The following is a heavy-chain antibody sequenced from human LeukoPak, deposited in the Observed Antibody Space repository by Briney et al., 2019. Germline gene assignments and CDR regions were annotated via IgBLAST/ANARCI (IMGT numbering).Heavy chain of an antibody. J-gene: IGHJ4*02. D-gene: IGHD6-6*01. CDR3: AIVSFGIGARY. CDR1: GFTFSSYA. CDR2: ISGSGDST. V-gene: IGHV3-23*01. Sequence: GGSLRLPCAASGFTFSSYAMSWVRQAPGKGLEWVSAISGSGDSTYYADSVKGRFTISRDNPKNTLYLQLNSLRGEDTAVYYCAIVSFGIGARYWGQGTLVTVSS.